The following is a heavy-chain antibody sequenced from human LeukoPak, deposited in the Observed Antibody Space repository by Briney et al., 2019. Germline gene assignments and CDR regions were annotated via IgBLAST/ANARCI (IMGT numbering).Heavy chain of an antibody. Sequence: GGSLRLSCAASGFTFSNAWMSWVRQAPGKGLEWVGRIKSKTDGGTTDYAAPVKGRFTISRDDSKNTLYLQMNSLKTEDTAVYYCTTEDRGRRGKIAAAGPIHYYYYYMDVWGKGTTVTVSS. V-gene: IGHV3-15*01. J-gene: IGHJ6*03. D-gene: IGHD6-13*01. CDR3: TTEDRGRRGKIAAAGPIHYYYYYMDV. CDR1: GFTFSNAW. CDR2: IKSKTDGGTT.